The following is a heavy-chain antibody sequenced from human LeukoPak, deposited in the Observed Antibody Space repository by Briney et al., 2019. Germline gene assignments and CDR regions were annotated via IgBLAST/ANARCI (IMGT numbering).Heavy chain of an antibody. CDR3: TSHRPYWSGGSCPTGPFDY. CDR1: GFTFGDYA. Sequence: PGRSLRLSCTASGFTFGDYAMSWFRQAPGKGLEWVGFIRSKAYGGTTEYAASVKGRFTISRDDSKSIAYLQVNSLKTEDTVVYYCTSHRPYWSGGSCPTGPFDYWGQGTLVTVSS. J-gene: IGHJ4*02. V-gene: IGHV3-49*03. D-gene: IGHD2-15*01. CDR2: IRSKAYGGTT.